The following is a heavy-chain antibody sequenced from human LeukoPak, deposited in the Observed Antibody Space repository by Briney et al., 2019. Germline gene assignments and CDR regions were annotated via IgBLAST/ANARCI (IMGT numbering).Heavy chain of an antibody. V-gene: IGHV4-30-2*01. J-gene: IGHJ4*02. CDR2: IYHSGST. Sequence: SETLSLTCAVSGGSISSGGYSWSWIRQPPGKGLEWIGYIYHSGSTYYNPSLKSRVTISVDRSKNQFSLELSSVTAADTAVYYCARAPIAAAGLSYFDYWGQGTLVTVSS. CDR3: ARAPIAAAGLSYFDY. D-gene: IGHD6-13*01. CDR1: GGSISSGGYS.